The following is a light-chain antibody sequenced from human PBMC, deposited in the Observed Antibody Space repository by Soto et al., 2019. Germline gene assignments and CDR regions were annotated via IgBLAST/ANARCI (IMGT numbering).Light chain of an antibody. Sequence: ESVLTPSPGTLSLSPGERATLSCRASQSVSDSYLAWYQQKPGQAPRLLIYASSRATGIPDRFSGSGSGTDFTLTISRLEPEDFAVYYCQHYGTSALFGPGNKVDIK. CDR2: AS. J-gene: IGKJ3*01. CDR1: QSVSDSY. CDR3: QHYGTSAL. V-gene: IGKV3-20*01.